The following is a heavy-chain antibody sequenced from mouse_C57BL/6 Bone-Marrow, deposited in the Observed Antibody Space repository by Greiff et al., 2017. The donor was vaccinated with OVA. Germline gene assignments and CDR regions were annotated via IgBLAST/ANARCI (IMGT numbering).Heavy chain of an antibody. V-gene: IGHV5-6*01. CDR1: GFTFSSYG. Sequence: EVQLVESGGDLVKPGGSLKLSCAASGFTFSSYGMSWVRQTPDKRLEWVATISSGGSYTYYPDSVKGRFTISRDNAKNTLYLQMSSLKSEDTAMYYCARHRGTTGGFDVWGTGTTVTVSS. J-gene: IGHJ1*03. CDR2: ISSGGSYT. CDR3: ARHRGTTGGFDV. D-gene: IGHD1-1*01.